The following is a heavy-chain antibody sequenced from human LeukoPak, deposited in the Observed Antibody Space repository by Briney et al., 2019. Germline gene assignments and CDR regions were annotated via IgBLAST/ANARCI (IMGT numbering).Heavy chain of an antibody. CDR2: IYYSGST. J-gene: IGHJ3*02. V-gene: IGHV4-39*01. Sequence: SETLSLTCTVSGGSLSSSSYYWGWIRQPPGKGLEWIGSIYYSGSTYYNPSLKSRVTISVDTSKNQFSLKLSPVTAADTAVYYCARRTYYYDTRGLFDIWGQGTMVTVSS. D-gene: IGHD3-22*01. CDR1: GGSLSSSSYY. CDR3: ARRTYYYDTRGLFDI.